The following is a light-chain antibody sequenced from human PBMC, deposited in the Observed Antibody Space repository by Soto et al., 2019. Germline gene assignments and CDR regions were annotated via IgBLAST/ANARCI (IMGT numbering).Light chain of an antibody. V-gene: IGLV4-69*01. Sequence: QSVLTQSPSASASLGASVKLTCTLSSGHSSYAIAWHQQQPEKGPRYLMKLNSDGSHSKGDGIPDRFSGSSSGAERHLIISSLQSEDEADYYCQTWGTGIQVFGGGTKRTVL. J-gene: IGLJ2*01. CDR2: LNSDGSH. CDR1: SGHSSYA. CDR3: QTWGTGIQV.